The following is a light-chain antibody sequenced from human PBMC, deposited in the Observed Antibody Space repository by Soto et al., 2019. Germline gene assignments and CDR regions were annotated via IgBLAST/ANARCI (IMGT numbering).Light chain of an antibody. CDR3: SSFAGNNNLV. CDR2: EVS. V-gene: IGLV2-8*01. J-gene: IGLJ2*01. CDR1: SSDVGGYNY. Sequence: QSALTQPPSASGSPGQSVTISCTGTSSDVGGYNYVSWYQQHPGKAAKLMISEVSKRPSGVPDRFSGSNSGNTASLTVSGLQAEDEADYYCSSFAGNNNLVFGGGTKVTVL.